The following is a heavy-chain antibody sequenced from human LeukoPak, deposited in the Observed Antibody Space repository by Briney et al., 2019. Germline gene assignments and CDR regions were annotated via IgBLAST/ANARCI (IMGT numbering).Heavy chain of an antibody. CDR2: INTNTGNP. CDR3: AREGPDRGGRGPHYYYYYYMDV. CDR1: GYTFTSYA. V-gene: IGHV7-4-1*02. Sequence: GASVKVSCKASGYTFTSYAMNWVRQAPGQGLEWMGWINTNTGNPTYAQGFTGRFVFSLDTSVSTAYLQISSLKAEDTAVYYCAREGPDRGGRGPHYYYYYYMDVWGKGTTVTVSS. D-gene: IGHD1-14*01. J-gene: IGHJ6*03.